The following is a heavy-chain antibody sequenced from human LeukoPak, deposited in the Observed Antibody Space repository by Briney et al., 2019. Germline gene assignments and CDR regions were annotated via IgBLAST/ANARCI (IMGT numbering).Heavy chain of an antibody. D-gene: IGHD3-10*01. Sequence: GASVKVSCKASGYTFTGYYMHWVRQAPGQGLEWMGWINPNSGGTNYAQKFQGRVTMSVDTSKKQFSLKLSSVTAADTAVYYCARDGYYYALGSSNWFDPWGQGTLVTVSS. CDR3: ARDGYYYALGSSNWFDP. CDR1: GYTFTGYY. CDR2: INPNSGGT. J-gene: IGHJ5*02. V-gene: IGHV1-2*02.